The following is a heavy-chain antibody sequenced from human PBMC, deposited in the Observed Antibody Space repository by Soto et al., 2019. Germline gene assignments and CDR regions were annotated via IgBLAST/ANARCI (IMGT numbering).Heavy chain of an antibody. V-gene: IGHV1-3*01. D-gene: IGHD4-4*01. Sequence: ASVKVSCKASGYTFTSYAMHWVRQAPGQRLEWMGGINAVNGDTKYSQKFQGRVTITRDTSATTAYMELSSLRSEDTAVYYCARSKQNFDYWGQGTLVTVSS. J-gene: IGHJ4*02. CDR2: INAVNGDT. CDR3: ARSKQNFDY. CDR1: GYTFTSYA.